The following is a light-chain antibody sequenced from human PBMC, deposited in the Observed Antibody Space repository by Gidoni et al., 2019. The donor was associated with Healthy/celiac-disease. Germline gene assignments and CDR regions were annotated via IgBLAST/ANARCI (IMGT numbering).Light chain of an antibody. CDR2: DAS. Sequence: DMQITQSPSSLSASVGDRVTITCQASQDISNYLNWYQQKPGKAPKLLIYDASNLETGVPSRFSGSGSGTDFTFTISSLQPEDIATYYCQQYDNLPCTFGQGSKVEIK. CDR3: QQYDNLPCT. CDR1: QDISNY. J-gene: IGKJ1*01. V-gene: IGKV1-33*01.